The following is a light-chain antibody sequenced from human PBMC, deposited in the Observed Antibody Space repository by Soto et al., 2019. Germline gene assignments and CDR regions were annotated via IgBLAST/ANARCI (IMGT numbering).Light chain of an antibody. J-gene: IGKJ1*01. Sequence: DIQMTQSPSSLSASVGDRVTITCRASQGIRNDLGWYQQKPGKAPKRLIYAASSLQSGVPSRFSGSGSGTDFTLTISSLQSEDFGLYYCHQYNNFWTFGQGTKVDIK. V-gene: IGKV1-17*01. CDR1: QGIRND. CDR3: HQYNNFWT. CDR2: AAS.